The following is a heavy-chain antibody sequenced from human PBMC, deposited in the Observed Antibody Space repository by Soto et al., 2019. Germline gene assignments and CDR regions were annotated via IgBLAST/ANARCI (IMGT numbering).Heavy chain of an antibody. Sequence: GGSLRLSCAASGFTFSSYAMSWVRQAPGKGLEWVSAISGSGGSTYYADSVKGRFTISRDNSKNTLYLQMNSLRAEDTAVYYCAKSITMVRGLYYYYGMDVWGQGTTVTVSS. D-gene: IGHD3-10*01. CDR1: GFTFSSYA. V-gene: IGHV3-23*01. CDR2: ISGSGGST. J-gene: IGHJ6*02. CDR3: AKSITMVRGLYYYYGMDV.